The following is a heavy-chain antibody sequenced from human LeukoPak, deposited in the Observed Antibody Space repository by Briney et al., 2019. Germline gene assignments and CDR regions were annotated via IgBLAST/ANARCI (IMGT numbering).Heavy chain of an antibody. CDR3: ATKGYLVHAFDV. D-gene: IGHD6-6*01. CDR2: FDPEDGET. V-gene: IGHV1-24*01. Sequence: GASVKVSCKVSGYTLTELSMHWVRQAPGKGLEWMGGFDPEDGETIYAQKFQGRVTMTEDTSTDTAYMELSSLRSEDTAVYYCATKGYLVHAFDVWGQGTMVTVSS. J-gene: IGHJ3*01. CDR1: GYTLTELS.